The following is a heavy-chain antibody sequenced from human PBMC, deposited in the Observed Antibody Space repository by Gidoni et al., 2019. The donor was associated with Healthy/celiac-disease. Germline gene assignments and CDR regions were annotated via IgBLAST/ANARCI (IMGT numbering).Heavy chain of an antibody. Sequence: QVQLVQSGAEVKKPGASVKVSCKASGYTFTSYYMHWVRQAPGQGLEWMGIINPSGGSTSYAQKFQGRVTMTRDTSTSTVYMELSSLRSEDTAVYYCAGPAPTVTSYYYYYGMDVWGQGTTVTVSS. CDR1: GYTFTSYY. V-gene: IGHV1-46*03. J-gene: IGHJ6*02. D-gene: IGHD4-17*01. CDR2: INPSGGST. CDR3: AGPAPTVTSYYYYYGMDV.